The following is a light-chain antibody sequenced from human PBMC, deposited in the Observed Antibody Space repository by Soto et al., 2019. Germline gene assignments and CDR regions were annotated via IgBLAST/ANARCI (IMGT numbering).Light chain of an antibody. J-gene: IGLJ2*01. CDR2: NNS. Sequence: QSVLTQPPSASGTFGQRVLISCSGSSSNIGSNSVNWYQQLPGTAPKLLIYNNSQRPSGVPDRFSGSKSGTSASLSISGLQSEDESDYYCAARDDSLNGPVFGGGTKLTVL. CDR1: SSNIGSNS. CDR3: AARDDSLNGPV. V-gene: IGLV1-44*01.